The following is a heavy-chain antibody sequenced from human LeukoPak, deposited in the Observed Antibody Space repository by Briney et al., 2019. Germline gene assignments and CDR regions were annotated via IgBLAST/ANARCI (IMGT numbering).Heavy chain of an antibody. V-gene: IGHV4-39*01. Sequence: PSETLSLTCTVSGGSISSSSYYWGWIRQPPGKGLEWIGSIYYSGSTYYNPSLKSRVTISVDTSKNQFSLKLSSVTAADTAVYYCARVIRGSPRASRRAGLMDVWGKGTTVTVSS. CDR2: IYYSGST. J-gene: IGHJ6*03. CDR1: GGSISSSSYY. CDR3: ARVIRGSPRASRRAGLMDV.